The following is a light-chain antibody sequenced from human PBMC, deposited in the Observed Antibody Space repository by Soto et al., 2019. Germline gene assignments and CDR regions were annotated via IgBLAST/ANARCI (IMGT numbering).Light chain of an antibody. CDR3: QSYDISLHNYV. J-gene: IGLJ1*01. Sequence: QSVLTQPPSVSGAPGRRVSISCTGSTSNIGAPYDVHWYQHLPGTAPKLLIYGDNNRPSGVPDRFSGSKSGTSASLAITRLQAEDEADYYCQSYDISLHNYVFGTGTKVTGL. CDR2: GDN. V-gene: IGLV1-40*01. CDR1: TSNIGAPYD.